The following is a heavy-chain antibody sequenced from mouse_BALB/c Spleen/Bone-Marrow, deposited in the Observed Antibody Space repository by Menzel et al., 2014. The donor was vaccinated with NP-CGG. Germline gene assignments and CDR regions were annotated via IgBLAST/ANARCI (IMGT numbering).Heavy chain of an antibody. CDR3: ARENYGSSYGFAY. CDR2: INPYNGGT. V-gene: IGHV1-26*01. J-gene: IGHJ3*01. Sequence: AQLQQSGPELVKPGSSMRISCKASGYSFTGYTMNWVKQSHGKNLEWIGLINPYNGGTSYNQKFKGKATLTVNKSSSTAYMELLSLTSEDSAVYYCARENYGSSYGFAYWGQGTQVTVSA. CDR1: GYSFTGYT. D-gene: IGHD1-1*01.